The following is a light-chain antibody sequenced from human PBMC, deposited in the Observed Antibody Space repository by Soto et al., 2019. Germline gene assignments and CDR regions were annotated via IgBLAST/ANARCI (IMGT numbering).Light chain of an antibody. Sequence: QSVLTQPPSASATPGQRVTISCSGSNSNIGRHTVNWYQQLPGTAPKLLIYTDNQRPSGVPDRFSDSKSGTSASLAISALQSEDEADYYCAAWDDSLGAWVFGGGTQLTVL. CDR2: TDN. J-gene: IGLJ3*02. CDR1: NSNIGRHT. CDR3: AAWDDSLGAWV. V-gene: IGLV1-44*01.